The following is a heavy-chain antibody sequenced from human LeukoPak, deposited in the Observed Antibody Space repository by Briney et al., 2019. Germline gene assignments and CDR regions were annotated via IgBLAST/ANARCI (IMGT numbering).Heavy chain of an antibody. V-gene: IGHV5-51*01. D-gene: IGHD6-19*01. Sequence: GESPKISCEPSGYNFTNYWIGWVRQMPGKGLEWMGIIYPGDSDTRYSPSFQGQVTISADKSISTAYLQWSSLKASDTAMYYCVRPGWYADGFDMWGQGTMVTVSS. J-gene: IGHJ3*02. CDR3: VRPGWYADGFDM. CDR1: GYNFTNYW. CDR2: IYPGDSDT.